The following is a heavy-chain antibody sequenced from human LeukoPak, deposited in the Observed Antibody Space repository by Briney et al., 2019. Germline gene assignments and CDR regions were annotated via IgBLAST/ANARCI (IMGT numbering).Heavy chain of an antibody. V-gene: IGHV1-2*02. CDR2: INPNSGGT. CDR3: GLTLNPYYFDY. CDR1: GYTFTVYY. J-gene: IGHJ4*02. Sequence: EASVKVSFKASGYTFTVYYINWVRQGPGQGLEWMGWINPNSGGTNYAQRFQGRVTMTRDTSISTAYMELSRLRSDDTAVYYCGLTLNPYYFDYWGQGTLVTVSS.